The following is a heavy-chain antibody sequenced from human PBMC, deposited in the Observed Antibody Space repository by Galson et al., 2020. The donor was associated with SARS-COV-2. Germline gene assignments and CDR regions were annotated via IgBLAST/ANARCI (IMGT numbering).Heavy chain of an antibody. CDR2: MNPNSGNT. J-gene: IGHJ6*02. Sequence: ASVKVSCKASGYTFTSYDINWVRQATGQGLEWMGWMNPNSGNTGYAQKFQGRVTMTRNTSISTAYMELSSLRSEDTAVYYCARVLYSSSWYRPQGYYYYGMDVWGQGTTVTVSS. V-gene: IGHV1-8*02. CDR3: ARVLYSSSWYRPQGYYYYGMDV. CDR1: GYTFTSYD. D-gene: IGHD6-13*01.